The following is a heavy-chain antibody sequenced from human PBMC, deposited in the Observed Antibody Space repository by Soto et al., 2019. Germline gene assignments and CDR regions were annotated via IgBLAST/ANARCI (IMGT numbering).Heavy chain of an antibody. V-gene: IGHV1-69*04. D-gene: IGHD2-2*01. CDR1: GGTFSSYT. Sequence: SVKVSCKASGGTFSSYTISWVRQAPGQGLEWMGRIIPILGIANYAQKFQGRVTITADKSTSTAYMELSSLRSEDTAVYYCARDTDIVVVPAATKHYYYYMDVWGKGTTVTVSS. CDR2: IIPILGIA. CDR3: ARDTDIVVVPAATKHYYYYMDV. J-gene: IGHJ6*03.